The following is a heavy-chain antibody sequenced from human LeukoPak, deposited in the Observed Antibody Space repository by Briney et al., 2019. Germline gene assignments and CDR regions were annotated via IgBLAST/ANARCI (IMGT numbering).Heavy chain of an antibody. CDR2: IIPIFGTS. Sequence: SVTLSFTASGGTFTIYAINWVRQAPGQGLERMGGIIPIFGTSNYAHKFQGRVTITADESTSTVYMELSSLRSDDTAIYYCAFEGYNYGYNWGQGTLVTVSS. J-gene: IGHJ4*02. V-gene: IGHV1-69*13. CDR3: AFEGYNYGYN. D-gene: IGHD5-18*01. CDR1: GGTFTIYA.